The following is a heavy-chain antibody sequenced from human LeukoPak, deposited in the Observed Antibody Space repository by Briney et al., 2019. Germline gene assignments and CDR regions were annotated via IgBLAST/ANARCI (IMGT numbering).Heavy chain of an antibody. Sequence: GGSLRLSCAASGFTFSSYWMSWVRQAPGKGLEWVANIKQDGSEKYYVDSVKGRFTISRDNVKNSLYLQMNSLRAEDTAVYYCARMAYCGGDCYSGLFGYWGQGTLVTVSS. V-gene: IGHV3-7*01. J-gene: IGHJ4*02. CDR2: IKQDGSEK. D-gene: IGHD2-21*02. CDR3: ARMAYCGGDCYSGLFGY. CDR1: GFTFSSYW.